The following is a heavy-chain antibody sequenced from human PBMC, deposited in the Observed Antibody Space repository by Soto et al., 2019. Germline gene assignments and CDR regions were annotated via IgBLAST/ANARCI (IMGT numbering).Heavy chain of an antibody. CDR3: GMYYGHGQDY. Sequence: QVQLHQSGPGLVKPSETLSLTCSVSGASVTNYYWSWIRQSPGKGLEWIGYISYGGTTNFNSSLKGRVTVSVDMSKNQFSLTLNSVTAADTAVYYCGMYYGHGQDYWGQGTLVTVSS. V-gene: IGHV4-59*02. D-gene: IGHD3-10*01. CDR1: GASVTNYY. J-gene: IGHJ4*02. CDR2: ISYGGTT.